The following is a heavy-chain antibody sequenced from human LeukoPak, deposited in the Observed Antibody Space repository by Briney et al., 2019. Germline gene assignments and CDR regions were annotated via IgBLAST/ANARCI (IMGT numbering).Heavy chain of an antibody. CDR2: IIPIFGTA. V-gene: IGHV1-69*13. Sequence: SVKVSCTASGGTFSSYVISWVRQAPRQGLEWMGGIIPIFGTANYAQKFQGRVTITANESTSTAYMELSSLRSEDTAVYYCARLHPLGYCSSTSCYRRDWGQGTLVTVSS. D-gene: IGHD2-2*02. CDR1: GGTFSSYV. CDR3: ARLHPLGYCSSTSCYRRD. J-gene: IGHJ4*02.